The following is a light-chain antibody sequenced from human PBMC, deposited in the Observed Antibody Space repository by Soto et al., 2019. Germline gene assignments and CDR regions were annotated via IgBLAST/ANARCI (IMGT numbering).Light chain of an antibody. CDR3: HQRQSWPRT. V-gene: IGKV3-11*01. CDR2: LTS. CDR1: QALNTR. J-gene: IGKJ1*01. Sequence: EIVLTQSPATLSAFPDDRVTLSCRASQALNTRLAWYQHKPGQAPRLLIYLTSNRAAGVPARFSAWGSETDFTLTISDVEPEDFAVYYCHQRQSWPRTFGQGTKVEIK.